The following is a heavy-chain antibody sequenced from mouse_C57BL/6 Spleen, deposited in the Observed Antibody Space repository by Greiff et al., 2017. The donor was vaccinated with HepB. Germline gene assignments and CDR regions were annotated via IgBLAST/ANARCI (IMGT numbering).Heavy chain of an antibody. CDR2: INPNNGGT. J-gene: IGHJ1*03. D-gene: IGHD1-1*01. Sequence: EVKLMESGPELVKPGASVKIPCKASGYTFTDYNMDWVKQSHGKSLEWIGDINPNNGGTIYNQKFKGKATLTVDKSSSTAYMELRSLTSEDTAVYYCARRKLYYGSSYWYFDVWGTGTTVTVSS. CDR3: ARRKLYYGSSYWYFDV. V-gene: IGHV1-18*01. CDR1: GYTFTDYN.